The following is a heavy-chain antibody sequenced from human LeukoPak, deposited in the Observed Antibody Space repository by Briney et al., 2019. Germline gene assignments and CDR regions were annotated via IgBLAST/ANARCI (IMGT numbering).Heavy chain of an antibody. CDR2: INTNTGNP. Sequence: GASVKVSCKASGYTFTSYAMNWVRQAPGQGLEWMGWINTNTGNPTYAQGFTGRFVFSLDTSVSTAYLQISSLKAEDTAVYYCARAGDDSSGYYYRYYYYYYMDVWGKGTTVTVSS. CDR3: ARAGDDSSGYYYRYYYYYYMDV. V-gene: IGHV7-4-1*02. CDR1: GYTFTSYA. D-gene: IGHD3-22*01. J-gene: IGHJ6*03.